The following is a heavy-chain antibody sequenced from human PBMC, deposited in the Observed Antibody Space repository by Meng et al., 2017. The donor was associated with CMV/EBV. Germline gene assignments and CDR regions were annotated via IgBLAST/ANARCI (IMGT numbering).Heavy chain of an antibody. CDR1: GYSFTSYW. D-gene: IGHD3-3*01. V-gene: IGHV5-51*01. CDR3: ARLYYDFWSGYYTNYYYGMDV. Sequence: GESLKISCKGSGYSFTSYWIDWVRQMPGKGLEWMGIIYPGDSDTRYSPSFQGQVTISADKSISTAYLQWSSLKASDTAMYYCARLYYDFWSGYYTNYYYGMDVWGQGTTVTVSS. CDR2: IYPGDSDT. J-gene: IGHJ6*02.